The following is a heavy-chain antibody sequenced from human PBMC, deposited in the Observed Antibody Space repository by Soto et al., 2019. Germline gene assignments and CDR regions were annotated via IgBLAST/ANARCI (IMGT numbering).Heavy chain of an antibody. V-gene: IGHV3-48*02. Sequence: GGSLRLSCAASGFIFSTFGMTWVRQTPGRGLEWVSYITRSSITYYADSVKGRFTSSWDNAKNSLYLQRNSVRDEDTAVYYCAGGGWWGPGTLVTVSS. CDR1: GFIFSTFG. CDR3: AGGGW. J-gene: IGHJ4*02. D-gene: IGHD3-16*01. CDR2: ITRSSIT.